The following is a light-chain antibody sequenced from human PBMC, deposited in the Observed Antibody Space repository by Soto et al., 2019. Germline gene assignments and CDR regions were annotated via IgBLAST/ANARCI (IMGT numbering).Light chain of an antibody. J-gene: IGLJ2*01. CDR2: EVS. CDR1: SSDIGGHNY. V-gene: IGLV2-14*01. Sequence: QSALTQPASVSGSPGQSITISCTGTSSDIGGHNYVSWYQQYQGKAPKLIIYEVSDRPSGISSRFSGSKSGNTASLTISGLQAEDEADYYCSSYTSSSVVFGGGTKLTVL. CDR3: SSYTSSSVV.